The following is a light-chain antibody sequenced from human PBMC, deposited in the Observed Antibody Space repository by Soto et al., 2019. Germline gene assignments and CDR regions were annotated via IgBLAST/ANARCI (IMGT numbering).Light chain of an antibody. CDR2: QAS. CDR3: QQYNAYST. V-gene: IGKV1-5*03. Sequence: DIPMTQSPSTLSASVGDRVTITCRASQSIRSWLAWYKQKPGKAPKLLIYQASTLGSGVPSRFSGSGSGTEFTLTISSLQPDDFATYYCQQYNAYSTFGQGTKLAIK. CDR1: QSIRSW. J-gene: IGKJ2*01.